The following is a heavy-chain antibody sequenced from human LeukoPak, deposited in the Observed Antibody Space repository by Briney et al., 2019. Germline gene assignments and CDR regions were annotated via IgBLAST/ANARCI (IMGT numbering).Heavy chain of an antibody. J-gene: IGHJ3*02. Sequence: GGSLRLSCAASGFTFSSYWMSWVRQAPGKGLEWVANIKQDGSEKYYVDSVKGRFTISRDNAKNSLYLQMNSLRAEDTALYYCARLGGGGAFDIWGQGTMVTVSS. V-gene: IGHV3-7*03. D-gene: IGHD3-16*01. CDR1: GFTFSSYW. CDR3: ARLGGGGAFDI. CDR2: IKQDGSEK.